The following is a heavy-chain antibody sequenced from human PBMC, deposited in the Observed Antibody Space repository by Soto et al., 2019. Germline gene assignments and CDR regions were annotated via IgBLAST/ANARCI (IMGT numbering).Heavy chain of an antibody. CDR2: IHYSGST. D-gene: IGHD5-18*01. CDR1: GGSISNNY. V-gene: IGHV4-59*08. J-gene: IGHJ4*02. Sequence: SETLSLTCTVSGGSISNNYWSWIRQPPGKGLEWIGYIHYSGSTNYNPSLKSRVTISVDTSKSQFSLKLSSVTAADTAVYYCARHPGYGLYYFDYWGQGTLVTVSS. CDR3: ARHPGYGLYYFDY.